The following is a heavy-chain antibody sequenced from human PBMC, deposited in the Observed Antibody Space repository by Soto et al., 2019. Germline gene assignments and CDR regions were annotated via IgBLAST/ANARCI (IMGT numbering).Heavy chain of an antibody. D-gene: IGHD3-10*01. V-gene: IGHV1-69*01. CDR3: ALWGFRDGKKATTNYGVEV. Sequence: QVQLVQSGAEVKKPGSSVKVSCKASGGTFNSYAISWVRQAPGQGLEWMGGIIPIFGTANYAQNFQGRVAITADESTTAAYRQLRSLRSEDTAVYSCALWGFRDGKKATTNYGVEVWGQGTTVTVSS. J-gene: IGHJ6*02. CDR1: GGTFNSYA. CDR2: IIPIFGTA.